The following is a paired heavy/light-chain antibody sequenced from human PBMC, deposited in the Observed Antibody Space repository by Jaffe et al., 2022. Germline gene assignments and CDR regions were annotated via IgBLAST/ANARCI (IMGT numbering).Light chain of an antibody. CDR1: QSIVNN. CDR3: QQYNNWPPPFT. J-gene: IGKJ3*01. Sequence: EIVMTQSPVTLSVSPGESATLSCRASQSIVNNLAWYQQRPGQAPRLLVYDASTRATGVPARFSASGSNIEFTLTISSLQSEDFAVYYCQQYNNWPPPFTFGPGTKVDIK. CDR2: DAS. V-gene: IGKV3-15*01.
Heavy chain of an antibody. CDR2: IGLDGTKT. J-gene: IGHJ2*01. Sequence: EVQLVESGGTLIQPGGSLRLSCAASGFTFSNFWMHWVRQVPGKGLMWVSRIGLDGTKTNYADSVKGRFTISRDNAKNILYLEMNSLGAEDTALYYCARDIAPSGSYFDVWGRGTLVTVSS. CDR1: GFTFSNFW. CDR3: ARDIAPSGSYFDV. V-gene: IGHV3-74*01. D-gene: IGHD2-15*01.